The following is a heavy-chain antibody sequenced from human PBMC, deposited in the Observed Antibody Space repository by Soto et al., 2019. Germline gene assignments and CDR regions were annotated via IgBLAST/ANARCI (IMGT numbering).Heavy chain of an antibody. D-gene: IGHD3-3*01. Sequence: GGSLRLSCAASGFTFSSYAMSWVRQAPGKGLEWVSAISGSGGSTYYADSVKGRFTISRDNSKNTLYLQMNSLRAEDTAVYYCAKDGKDYDFWSGYLLDVWGQGTTVTVSS. V-gene: IGHV3-23*01. CDR2: ISGSGGST. CDR1: GFTFSSYA. CDR3: AKDGKDYDFWSGYLLDV. J-gene: IGHJ6*02.